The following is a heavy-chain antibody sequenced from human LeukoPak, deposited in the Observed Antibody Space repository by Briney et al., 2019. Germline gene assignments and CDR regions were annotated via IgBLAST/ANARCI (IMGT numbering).Heavy chain of an antibody. J-gene: IGHJ6*04. CDR2: IYYSGST. V-gene: IGHV4-59*12. CDR1: GGSISSYY. D-gene: IGHD5-24*01. Sequence: SETLSLTCTVSGGSISSYYWSWIRQPPGKGLEWIGYIYYSGSTNYNPSLKSRVTISVDTSKNQFSLKLSSVTAADTAVYYCARDGEMATASVWGKGTTVTISS. CDR3: ARDGEMATASV.